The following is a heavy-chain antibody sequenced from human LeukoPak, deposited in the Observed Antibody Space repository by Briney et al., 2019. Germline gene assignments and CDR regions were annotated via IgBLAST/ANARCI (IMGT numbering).Heavy chain of an antibody. CDR2: IKQDGSEK. J-gene: IGHJ5*02. CDR3: ARPLMYYYGSETYFWFDP. V-gene: IGHV3-7*01. D-gene: IGHD3-10*01. Sequence: PGGSLRLSCAASGFTFTTYWMGWVRRAPGKGLEWVANIKQDGSEKYYVDSVKGRFTISRDNVKNSLYLQMNSLRAEDTAVYYCARPLMYYYGSETYFWFDPWGQGTPVTVSS. CDR1: GFTFTTYW.